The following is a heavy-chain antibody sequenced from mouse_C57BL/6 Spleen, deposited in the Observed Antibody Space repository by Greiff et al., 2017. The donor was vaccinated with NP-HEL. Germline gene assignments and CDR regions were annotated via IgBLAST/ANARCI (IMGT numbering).Heavy chain of an antibody. CDR2: IYPGDGDT. D-gene: IGHD4-1*01. J-gene: IGHJ2*01. Sequence: QVQLQQSGPELVKPGASVKISCKASGYAFSSSWMNWVKQRPGKGLEWIGRIYPGDGDTNYNGKFKGKATLTADKSSSTAYMQLSSLTSEDSAVYFCAREDWVFDYWGQGTTLTVSS. V-gene: IGHV1-82*01. CDR1: GYAFSSSW. CDR3: AREDWVFDY.